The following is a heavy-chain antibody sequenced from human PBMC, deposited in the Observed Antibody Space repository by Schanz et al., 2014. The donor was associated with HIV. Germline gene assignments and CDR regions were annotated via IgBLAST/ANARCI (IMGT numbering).Heavy chain of an antibody. D-gene: IGHD3-22*01. Sequence: VHLVESGGGVVQPGRSLRLSCVASGFSFRTFGMHWVRQAPGKGLEWVSSISESGGRTYYADSVNGRFTISRDNSKNTLYLQMTTLRIDDTAVYYCAKPEYDSRGSSQSHFDYWGQGTLVTVSS. CDR2: ISESGGRT. J-gene: IGHJ4*02. CDR1: GFSFRTFG. CDR3: AKPEYDSRGSSQSHFDY. V-gene: IGHV3-23*04.